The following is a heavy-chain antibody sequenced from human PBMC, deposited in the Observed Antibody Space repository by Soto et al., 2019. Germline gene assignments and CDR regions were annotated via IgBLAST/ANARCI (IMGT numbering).Heavy chain of an antibody. CDR3: ASGASRWYPYFGDT. CDR1: EGTFNSYA. J-gene: IGHJ4*02. D-gene: IGHD6-13*01. Sequence: QAQVVQSGAEVRKPGSSVKLSCKASEGTFNSYAIAWVRQAPGQGLEWMGGIIPYYNTLNYAQKFQDRVTIPPDDSTNAVDMELSSLGADDTAVYFCASGASRWYPYFGDTWAQGTLVTVSS. V-gene: IGHV1-69*01. CDR2: IIPYYNTL.